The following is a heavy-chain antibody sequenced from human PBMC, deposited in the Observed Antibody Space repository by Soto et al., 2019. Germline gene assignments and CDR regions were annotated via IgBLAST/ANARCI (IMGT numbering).Heavy chain of an antibody. CDR1: GESVSSNSAA. D-gene: IGHD2-8*01. J-gene: IGHJ6*03. CDR3: ARDGVTRCMVLIIIRPYYYIVF. CDR2: TYYRSKWYN. Sequence: SQTLSLTCAISGESVSSNSAAWNWIRQSTSRGLEWLGRTYYRSKWYNDYAVSVKSRITINQDTSKNQFSLQLNSVTPEATAVNYCARDGVTRCMVLIIIRPYYYIVFWGKGTTVT. V-gene: IGHV6-1*01.